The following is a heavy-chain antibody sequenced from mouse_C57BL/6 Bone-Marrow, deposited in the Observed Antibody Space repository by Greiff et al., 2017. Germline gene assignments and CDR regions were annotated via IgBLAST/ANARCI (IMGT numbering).Heavy chain of an antibody. CDR2: FYPYNDDT. CDR3: ARVGNDGGYYFDY. V-gene: IGHV1-47*01. J-gene: IGHJ2*01. D-gene: IGHD2-1*01. Sequence: QVQLQQSGAELVKPGASVKMSCKASGYTFTTYPIEWMKQSHGKSLECIGNFYPYNDDTKYNEKFKGKATLTVEKSSGTVYLELSRLTSAGFSVYYCARVGNDGGYYFDYWGQGTTLTVSS. CDR1: GYTFTTYP.